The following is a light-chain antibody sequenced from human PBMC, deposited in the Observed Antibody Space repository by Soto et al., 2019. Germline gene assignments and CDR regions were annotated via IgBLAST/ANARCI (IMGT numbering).Light chain of an antibody. J-gene: IGKJ5*01. Sequence: EIVLTQSPGTLSLSPGERATLSCRASQSFSSSYLAWYQQKPGQAPRLLIYGASSRATGIPDRFGGSGSGTDFTLTISRLEPEDFAVYYCQQYGTSITFGQGTRLEI. CDR2: GAS. CDR1: QSFSSSY. CDR3: QQYGTSIT. V-gene: IGKV3-20*01.